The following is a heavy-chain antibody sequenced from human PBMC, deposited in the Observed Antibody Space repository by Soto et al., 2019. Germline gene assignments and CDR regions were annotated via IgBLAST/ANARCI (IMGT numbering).Heavy chain of an antibody. CDR1: GYTFTGYY. D-gene: IGHD3-9*01. CDR2: INPNSGGT. J-gene: IGHJ5*02. Sequence: ASVKVSCKASGYTFTGYYMHWVRQAPGQGLEWRGWINPNSGGTNYAQKFQGRVTMTRDTSISTAYMELSRLRSDDTAVYYCARVYFDWLSEGFSWFDPWGQGTLVTVSS. V-gene: IGHV1-2*02. CDR3: ARVYFDWLSEGFSWFDP.